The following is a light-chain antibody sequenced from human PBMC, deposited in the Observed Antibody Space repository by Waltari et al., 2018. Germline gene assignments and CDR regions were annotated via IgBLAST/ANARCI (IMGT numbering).Light chain of an antibody. V-gene: IGLV2-14*01. CDR2: EVT. CDR3: SSYTTSDTWV. J-gene: IGLJ3*02. Sequence: WYQQHPGRPPKLIIYEVTKRPPWVSSRFSGSKSGNTASLTVSGLQAEDEADYYCSSYTTSDTWVFGGGTKVTVL.